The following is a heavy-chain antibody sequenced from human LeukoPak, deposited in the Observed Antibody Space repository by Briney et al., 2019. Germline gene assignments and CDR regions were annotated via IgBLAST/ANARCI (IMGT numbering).Heavy chain of an antibody. V-gene: IGHV3-64*01. CDR2: ISMNGGTT. J-gene: IGHJ6*02. CDR3: ARWYNSLDM. D-gene: IGHD1-1*01. CDR1: GFTFSSYA. Sequence: GGSLRLSCAASGFTFSSYAMDWVRQAPGKGLEYVSGISMNGGTTYYANSVKGRFTISRDNSKNTLYLQMGSLTTEDMAVYHCARWYNSLDMWGQGTTVTVSS.